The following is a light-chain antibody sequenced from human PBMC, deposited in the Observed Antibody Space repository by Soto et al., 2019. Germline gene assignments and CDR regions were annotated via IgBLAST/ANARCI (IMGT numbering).Light chain of an antibody. V-gene: IGLV4-69*01. CDR3: QTWGTGTVV. Sequence: QSVLTQSPSASASLGASVKLTCTLSSGHSSYAIAWHQQQPEKGPRYLMKLNSDGRHSKGDGIPDRFSGSSSGAERYLTISSIQSEDEADYYCQTWGTGTVVFGGGTALTIL. CDR1: SGHSSYA. CDR2: LNSDGRH. J-gene: IGLJ2*01.